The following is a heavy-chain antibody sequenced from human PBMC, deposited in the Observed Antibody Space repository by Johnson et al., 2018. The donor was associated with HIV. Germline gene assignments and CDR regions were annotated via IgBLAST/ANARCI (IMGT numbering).Heavy chain of an antibody. J-gene: IGHJ3*02. CDR2: ISYAGSNK. CDR3: ARDRYPYDDFWSGYYRGAFDI. D-gene: IGHD3-3*01. CDR1: GFTFSSYA. Sequence: VQLVESGGGVVQPGRSLRLSCAASGFTFSSYAMHWVRQAPGKGLEWVAVISYAGSNKYYADSVKGRFPISRDNSKNTLYLQMNSLRDEDTAVYYCARDRYPYDDFWSGYYRGAFDIGAKGQWSPSLQ. V-gene: IGHV3-30*04.